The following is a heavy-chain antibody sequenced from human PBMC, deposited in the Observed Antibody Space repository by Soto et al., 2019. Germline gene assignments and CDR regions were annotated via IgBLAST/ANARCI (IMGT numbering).Heavy chain of an antibody. CDR1: GFTFSSYS. CDR3: ARSRLLVAAAGPVDY. V-gene: IGHV3-21*04. D-gene: IGHD6-13*01. Sequence: GGSLRLSCAASGFTFSSYSMNWVRQAPGKGLEWVSSISSSSSYIYYADSVKGRFTISRDNAKNSLYLQMNSLRSEDTAVYYCARSRLLVAAAGPVDYWGQGTLVTVSS. J-gene: IGHJ4*02. CDR2: ISSSSSYI.